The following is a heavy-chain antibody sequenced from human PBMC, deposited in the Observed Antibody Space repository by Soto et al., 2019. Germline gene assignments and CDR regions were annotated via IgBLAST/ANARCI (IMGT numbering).Heavy chain of an antibody. Sequence: EVQVLESGGGLVQPGGSLRLSCVVSVFPFGANAMSWVRQAPGKGLEWVSGLSNTGRRTSYADSVKGRFNISRDNSENTVYLQMNSLRVEDTAVYYCATEMGATQGPFNNWGQGTLVTVSS. CDR1: VFPFGANA. CDR3: ATEMGATQGPFNN. J-gene: IGHJ4*02. V-gene: IGHV3-23*01. CDR2: LSNTGRRT. D-gene: IGHD1-26*01.